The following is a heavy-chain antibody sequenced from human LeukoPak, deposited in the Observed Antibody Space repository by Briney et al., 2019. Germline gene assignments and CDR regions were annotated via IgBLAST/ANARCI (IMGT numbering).Heavy chain of an antibody. CDR1: GDSVSSNSVA. V-gene: IGHV6-1*01. J-gene: IGHJ4*02. CDR2: TYYRSKWYN. D-gene: IGHD6-13*01. Sequence: SQTLSLTCAISGDSVSSNSVAWNWIRHSPSRGLEWLGRTYYRSKWYNDYAVSVKGRITINPDTSKNQFSLQLNSVTPEDSAVYYCARLGIATAPGDYWGQGTLVTVSS. CDR3: ARLGIATAPGDY.